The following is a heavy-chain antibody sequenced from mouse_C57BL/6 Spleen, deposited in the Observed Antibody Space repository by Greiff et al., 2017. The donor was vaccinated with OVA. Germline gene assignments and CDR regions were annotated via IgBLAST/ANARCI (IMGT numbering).Heavy chain of an antibody. Sequence: VQLQQSGPELVKPGASVKISCKASGYAFSSSWMNWVKQRPGKGLEWIGRIYPGDGDTNYNGKFKGKATLTADKSSSTAYMQLSRLTSEDSAVYFSAREDSSGFFAYWGQGTLVTVSA. D-gene: IGHD3-2*02. V-gene: IGHV1-82*01. J-gene: IGHJ3*01. CDR2: IYPGDGDT. CDR1: GYAFSSSW. CDR3: AREDSSGFFAY.